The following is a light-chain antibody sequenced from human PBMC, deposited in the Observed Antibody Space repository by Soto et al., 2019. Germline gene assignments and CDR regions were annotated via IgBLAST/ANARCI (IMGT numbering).Light chain of an antibody. V-gene: IGLV2-14*01. Sequence: QSVLTQPAYVSGSPGQSTTISCTGTSSDVGHPYNYVSWYQQYPGKAPKLLIFKVNNRPSGISGRFSGSKSGNTASLAISGLQAEDEGDYYCMSFVESTSTHWVLGGGTKVTVL. J-gene: IGLJ3*02. CDR3: MSFVESTSTHWV. CDR2: KVN. CDR1: SSDVGHPYNY.